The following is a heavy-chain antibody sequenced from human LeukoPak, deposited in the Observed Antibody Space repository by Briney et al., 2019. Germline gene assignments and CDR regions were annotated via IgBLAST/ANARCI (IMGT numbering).Heavy chain of an antibody. CDR3: ARVPLELNWFDP. V-gene: IGHV4-4*07. CDR2: IYTSGST. CDR1: GGSISSYY. Sequence: SETLSLTCTVSGGSISSYYWSWIGQPAGKGLEWIGRIYTSGSTNYNPSLKSRVTISVDTSKNQFSLKLSSVTAADTAVYYCARVPLELNWFDPWGQGTLVTVSS. J-gene: IGHJ5*02. D-gene: IGHD1-26*01.